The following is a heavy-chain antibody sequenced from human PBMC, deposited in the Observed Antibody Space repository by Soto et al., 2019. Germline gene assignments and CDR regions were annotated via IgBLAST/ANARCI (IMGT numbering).Heavy chain of an antibody. CDR2: VSHDGRNT. CDR1: GFTFSDYA. D-gene: IGHD6-19*01. J-gene: IGHJ4*02. CDR3: AKGGRQWLVTSDFNY. Sequence: VQLVESGGGVVQPGRSLRLSCAASGFTFSDYAMHWVRQAPGKRLEWVAVVSHDGRNTHYADSVKGLFTISRDSSKNTVSLEMSSLRAEDTAVYYCAKGGRQWLVTSDFNYWGQGALVTVSS. V-gene: IGHV3-30*18.